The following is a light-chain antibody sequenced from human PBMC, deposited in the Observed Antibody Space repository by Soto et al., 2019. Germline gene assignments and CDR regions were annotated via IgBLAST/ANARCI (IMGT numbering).Light chain of an antibody. CDR1: QSISSW. V-gene: IGKV1-5*03. CDR2: KAS. Sequence: DIQMTQSPSTLSASVGDRVTITCRASQSISSWLAWYQQKPGKAPKLLIYKASSLEGGVPSRFSGSGSGTEFTLTISSLQPDDFATYYCQQYNSYPLPFGGGTKVEIK. J-gene: IGKJ4*01. CDR3: QQYNSYPLP.